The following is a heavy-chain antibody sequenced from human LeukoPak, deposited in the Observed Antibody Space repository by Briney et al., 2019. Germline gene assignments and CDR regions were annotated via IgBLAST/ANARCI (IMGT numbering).Heavy chain of an antibody. CDR3: ARENYFDY. J-gene: IGHJ4*02. Sequence: PSETLSLTCTVSGGSISSFYWGWIRQLPGKGLEWIGFIHYSGSTNYNPSLKSRVTISLDTSTKQFSLNLRSVPGADTAVYYCARENYFDYWGQGTVVTVSS. CDR1: GGSISSFY. CDR2: IHYSGST. V-gene: IGHV4-59*01.